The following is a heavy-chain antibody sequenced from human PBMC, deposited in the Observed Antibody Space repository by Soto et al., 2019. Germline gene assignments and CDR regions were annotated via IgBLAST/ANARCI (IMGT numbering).Heavy chain of an antibody. CDR3: ARIGGSYHMDY. V-gene: IGHV3-30*04. J-gene: IGHJ4*02. Sequence: GGSLRLSCGTSGFTFGSYGLHWVRQAPGKGLEWVALISYDGSEKYYADSVKGRFTISRENSRNSVYLQMNSLRREDTAVYYCARIGGSYHMDYWGPGTLVTVSS. CDR2: ISYDGSEK. D-gene: IGHD1-26*01. CDR1: GFTFGSYG.